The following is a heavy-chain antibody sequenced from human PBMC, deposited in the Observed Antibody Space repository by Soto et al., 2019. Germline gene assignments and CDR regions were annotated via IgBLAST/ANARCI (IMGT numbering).Heavy chain of an antibody. CDR3: ARDRAPGEMATTFDN. CDR1: GFTFSGSW. J-gene: IGHJ4*02. CDR2: ISGYESTT. V-gene: IGHV3-74*01. Sequence: AAFGFTFSGSWMRWVRQTPGKGLVWVSRISGYESTTNSADSVKGRFTIYRDNAKNTVYLMMDSLRAEDTAVYYCARDRAPGEMATTFDNWGQGAMVTVSS.